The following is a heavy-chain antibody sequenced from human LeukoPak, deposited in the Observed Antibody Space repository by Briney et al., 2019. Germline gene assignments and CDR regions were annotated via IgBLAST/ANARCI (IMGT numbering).Heavy chain of an antibody. V-gene: IGHV1-69*05. J-gene: IGHJ4*02. CDR2: IIPIFGTA. D-gene: IGHD2-2*01. CDR3: ARVVPAALYFDY. Sequence: GASVKVSCKASGGTFSSYAISWVRQAPGQGLVWMGGIIPIFGTANYAQKFQGRVTITTDESTSTAYMELSSLRSEDTAVYYCARVVPAALYFDYWGQGTLVTVSS. CDR1: GGTFSSYA.